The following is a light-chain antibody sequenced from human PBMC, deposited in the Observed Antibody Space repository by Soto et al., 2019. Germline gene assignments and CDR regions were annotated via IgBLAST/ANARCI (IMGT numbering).Light chain of an antibody. Sequence: EIVLTQSPGTLSLSPGERATLSCRASQSISSSYLAWYQQKPGQAPRLLIYGASSRAVGIPDNFSGSGSGTDFTLTIYGLEPEDFAVYYCHQYGTSPWTFGQGTKVEIK. CDR2: GAS. CDR3: HQYGTSPWT. V-gene: IGKV3-20*01. CDR1: QSISSSY. J-gene: IGKJ1*01.